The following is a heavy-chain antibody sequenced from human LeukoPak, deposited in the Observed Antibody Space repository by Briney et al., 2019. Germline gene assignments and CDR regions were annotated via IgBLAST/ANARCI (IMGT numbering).Heavy chain of an antibody. D-gene: IGHD5-18*01. V-gene: IGHV1-69*13. Sequence: ASVKVSCKVSGYTLTELSMHWVRQAPGQGLEWMGGIIPFFGTAKYAQKFQGRVTITADESTSTAYMELSSLRSEDTAVYYCALLDTGLVPIAEYFQHWGQGTLVTVSS. CDR1: GYTLTELS. CDR3: ALLDTGLVPIAEYFQH. CDR2: IIPFFGTA. J-gene: IGHJ1*01.